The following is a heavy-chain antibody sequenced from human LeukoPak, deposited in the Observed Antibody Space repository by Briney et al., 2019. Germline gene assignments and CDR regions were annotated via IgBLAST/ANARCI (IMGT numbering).Heavy chain of an antibody. J-gene: IGHJ6*03. Sequence: SETLSFTCTVSGGSINSSSYYWGWIRQPPGKGLEWIGEINHSGSTNYNPSLKSRVTISVDTSKNQFSLKLSSVTAADTAVYYCARGRGFTMVQGYYYMDVWGKGTTVTVSS. V-gene: IGHV4-39*07. CDR1: GGSINSSSYY. D-gene: IGHD3-10*01. CDR2: INHSGST. CDR3: ARGRGFTMVQGYYYMDV.